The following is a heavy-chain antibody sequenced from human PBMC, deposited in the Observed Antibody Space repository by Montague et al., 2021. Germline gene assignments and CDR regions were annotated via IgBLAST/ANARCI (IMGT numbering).Heavy chain of an antibody. CDR2: IVSSSSYI. Sequence: SLRLSCAASGFTFTSFTMTWVRQAPGKGLEWVSSIVSSSSYIHYADSVKGRFTISRDNAENSLYLQMNSLRAEDTAVYYCARVSLGIVDVNMDVWGQGTTVTVSS. CDR3: ARVSLGIVDVNMDV. D-gene: IGHD2-15*01. V-gene: IGHV3-21*01. CDR1: GFTFTSFT. J-gene: IGHJ6*02.